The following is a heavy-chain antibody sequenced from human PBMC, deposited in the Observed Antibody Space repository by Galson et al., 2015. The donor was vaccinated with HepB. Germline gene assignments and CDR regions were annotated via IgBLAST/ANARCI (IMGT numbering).Heavy chain of an antibody. D-gene: IGHD2-8*01. CDR2: LSTNGATT. CDR1: GLTFSGYT. Sequence: SLRLSCAASGLTFSGYTMSWVRQSPGRGLQWVSYLSTNGATTYYTDSVKGRFTVARDNARNTVSLQMTSLTAEDSAVYFCAITKFVNGAYWTVEIWGPGTLVTVSS. J-gene: IGHJ3*02. CDR3: AITKFVNGAYWTVEI. V-gene: IGHV3-11*01.